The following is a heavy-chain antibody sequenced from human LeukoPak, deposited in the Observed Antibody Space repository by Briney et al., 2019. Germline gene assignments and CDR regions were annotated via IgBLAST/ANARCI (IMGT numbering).Heavy chain of an antibody. CDR1: GGSISSYY. D-gene: IGHD3-10*01. J-gene: IGHJ3*02. CDR3: ARQGELLWFGEFLPDAFDI. V-gene: IGHV4-59*01. CDR2: IYYSGST. Sequence: PSETLSLTCTVSGGSISSYYWSWIRQPPGKGLEWIGYIYYSGSTNYNPSLKSRVTISVDTSKNQFSLKLSSVTAADTAVYYCARQGELLWFGEFLPDAFDIWGQGTMVTVSS.